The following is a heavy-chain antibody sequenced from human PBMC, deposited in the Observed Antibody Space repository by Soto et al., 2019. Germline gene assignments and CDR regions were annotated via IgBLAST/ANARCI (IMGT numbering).Heavy chain of an antibody. CDR3: ARAHIVVVTAIRDSYYFDY. D-gene: IGHD2-21*02. Sequence: GVSLRLSCAASGFTFSSYAMHWVRQAPGKGLEWVAVISYDGSNKYYADSVKGRFTISRDNSKNTLYLQMNSLRAEDTAVYYCARAHIVVVTAIRDSYYFDYWGQGTLVTVSS. CDR2: ISYDGSNK. V-gene: IGHV3-30-3*01. CDR1: GFTFSSYA. J-gene: IGHJ4*02.